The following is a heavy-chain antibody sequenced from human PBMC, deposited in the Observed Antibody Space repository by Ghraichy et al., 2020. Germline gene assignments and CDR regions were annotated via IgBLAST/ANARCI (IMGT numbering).Heavy chain of an antibody. Sequence: LSLTCSVSGGSISSSRYFWGWIRQPPGKGLEWIGTIYYSGSTYYNPSLKSRVTISVDTSKNQFSLKLRSVTAADTAVYYCARHDYCSGGNCLLSHPDYGMDVWGQGTSVTVSS. CDR3: ARHDYCSGGNCLLSHPDYGMDV. CDR1: GGSISSSRYF. D-gene: IGHD2-15*01. CDR2: IYYSGST. J-gene: IGHJ6*02. V-gene: IGHV4-39*01.